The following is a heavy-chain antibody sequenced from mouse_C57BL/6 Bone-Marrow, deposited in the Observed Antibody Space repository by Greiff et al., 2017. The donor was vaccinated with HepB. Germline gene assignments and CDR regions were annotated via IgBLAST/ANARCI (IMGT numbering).Heavy chain of an antibody. V-gene: IGHV1-26*01. CDR2: INPNNGGT. D-gene: IGHD1-1*01. J-gene: IGHJ4*01. CDR3: ATNYYGSSYAMDY. Sequence: EVQLQQSGPELVKPGASVKISCKASGYTFTDYYMNWVKQSHGKSLEWIGDINPNNGGTSYNQKFKGKATLTVDKSSSTAYMELLSLTSEDSAVYYCATNYYGSSYAMDYWGQGTSVTVSS. CDR1: GYTFTDYY.